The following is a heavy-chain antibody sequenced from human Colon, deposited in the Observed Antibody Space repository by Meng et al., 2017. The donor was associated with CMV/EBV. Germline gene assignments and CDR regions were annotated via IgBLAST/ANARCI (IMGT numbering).Heavy chain of an antibody. CDR2: ISSESTNI. Sequence: GGLLRFPCAPSGFSIRGYAMIWVRQVPGKGLEWVTPISSESTNIYSADSVKDRFTISRDNAKNSLYLQLNSLRIEDTAVYFCARWRTDYSQASDIWGRGTMVTVSS. CDR3: ARWRTDYSQASDI. D-gene: IGHD2-15*01. V-gene: IGHV3-21*01. CDR1: GFSIRGYA. J-gene: IGHJ3*02.